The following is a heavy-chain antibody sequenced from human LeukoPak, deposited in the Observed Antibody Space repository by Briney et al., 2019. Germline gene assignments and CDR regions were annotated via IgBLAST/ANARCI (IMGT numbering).Heavy chain of an antibody. CDR1: GFTFSSYA. V-gene: IGHV3-23*01. CDR3: AKALLYYYDSSGYDAFDI. D-gene: IGHD3-22*01. Sequence: PGGSLRLSCAASGFTFSSYAMSWVRQAPGKGLEWVSAISGSGGSTYYADSVKGRFTISRDNSKNTLYLQMNSLGAEDTAVYYCAKALLYYYDSSGYDAFDIWGQGTMVTVSS. J-gene: IGHJ3*02. CDR2: ISGSGGST.